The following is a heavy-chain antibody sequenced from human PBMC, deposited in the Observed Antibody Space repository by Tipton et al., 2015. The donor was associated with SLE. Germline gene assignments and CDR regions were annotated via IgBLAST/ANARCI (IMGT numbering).Heavy chain of an antibody. Sequence: SLRLSCAASGFTFSSYAMHWVRQAPGKGLEWVAVISYDGSNKYYADSVKGRFTISRDNSKNTLYLQMNSLRAEDTAVYYCARDATVWVDAFDIWGQGTMVTVSS. J-gene: IGHJ3*02. CDR2: ISYDGSNK. V-gene: IGHV3-30*04. D-gene: IGHD2-15*01. CDR1: GFTFSSYA. CDR3: ARDATVWVDAFDI.